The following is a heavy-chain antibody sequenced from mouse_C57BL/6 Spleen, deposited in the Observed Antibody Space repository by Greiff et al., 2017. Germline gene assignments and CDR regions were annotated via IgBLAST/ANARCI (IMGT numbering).Heavy chain of an antibody. V-gene: IGHV1-4*01. CDR1: GYTFTSYT. CDR2: INPSSGYT. Sequence: QVQLQQSGAELARPGASVKMSCKASGYTFTSYTMHWVKQRPGQGLEWIGYINPSSGYTKYNQKFKDKATLTADKSSSTAYMQLSSLTSEDSAVYYCARDYGSRYAMDYWGQGTSVTVSS. D-gene: IGHD1-1*01. CDR3: ARDYGSRYAMDY. J-gene: IGHJ4*01.